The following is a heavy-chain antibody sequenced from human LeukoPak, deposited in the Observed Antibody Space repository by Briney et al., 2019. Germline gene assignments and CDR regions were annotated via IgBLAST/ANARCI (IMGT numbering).Heavy chain of an antibody. CDR2: VDRDGRST. V-gene: IGHV3-74*01. D-gene: IGHD5-18*01. J-gene: IGHJ4*02. CDR1: GFTFGSHW. Sequence: AGGSLRLSCDASGFTFGSHWMHWVRQAPGKGLVWVARVDRDGRSTSYAESVKGRFTISRDNAKNSLYLQMNSLRAEDTAVYFCARQQQQLWYDWGQGTLVTVSS. CDR3: ARQQQQLWYD.